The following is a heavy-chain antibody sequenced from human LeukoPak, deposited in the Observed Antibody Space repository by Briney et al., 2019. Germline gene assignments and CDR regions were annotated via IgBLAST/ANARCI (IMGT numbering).Heavy chain of an antibody. CDR2: IKPDGSEK. CDR1: GFTFSTYW. CDR3: ARFGVPYGVDV. J-gene: IGHJ6*02. V-gene: IGHV3-7*04. D-gene: IGHD3-16*01. Sequence: GGSLRLSCAASGFTFSTYWMSWVRQGPGKGLEWVANIKPDGSEKDYVDSLKGRFTISRDNAKNSLYLQVSSLRAEDTAVYYCARFGVPYGVDVWGQETTVTVSS.